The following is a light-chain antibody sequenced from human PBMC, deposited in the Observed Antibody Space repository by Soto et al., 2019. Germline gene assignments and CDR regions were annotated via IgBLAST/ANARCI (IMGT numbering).Light chain of an antibody. CDR2: EVS. J-gene: IGLJ3*02. CDR1: SSDVVFYNY. CDR3: SSYGGSKV. Sequence: SALTQPPSASGSPGQSVTITCNGTSSDVVFYNYVSWYQQYPGKAPKLIIYEVSKRPSGVPDRFSGSKSGNTASLTVSGLQVEDEAHYYCSSYGGSKVFGGGTKLTVL. V-gene: IGLV2-8*01.